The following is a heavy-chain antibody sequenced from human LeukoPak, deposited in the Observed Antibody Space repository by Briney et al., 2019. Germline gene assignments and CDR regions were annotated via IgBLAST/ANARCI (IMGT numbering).Heavy chain of an antibody. V-gene: IGHV3-21*01. CDR3: ARGLFEYAAGMTNWFDP. D-gene: IGHD6-13*01. J-gene: IGHJ5*02. CDR1: GFTFSSYS. Sequence: GGSLRLSCAASGFTFSSYSINWVRQAPGKWLECVSSISSSSSYIYYADSVKGRFTISIDNAKNSLYLQMNSLRAEDTAVYYCARGLFEYAAGMTNWFDPWGQGTLVTV. CDR2: ISSSSSYI.